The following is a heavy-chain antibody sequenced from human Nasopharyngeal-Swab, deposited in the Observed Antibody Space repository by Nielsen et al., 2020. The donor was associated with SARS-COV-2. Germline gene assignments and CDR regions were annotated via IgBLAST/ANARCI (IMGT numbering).Heavy chain of an antibody. V-gene: IGHV1-3*01. D-gene: IGHD5-18*01. CDR2: INAGNGNT. Sequence: ASVKVSCKASGYTFTSYAMHWVRQAPGQRLEWMGWINAGNGNTKYSQKFQGRATITRDTSASTAYMELSSLRSEDTAVYYCAREYSYGYKLSFDYYYGMDVWGQGTTVTVSS. J-gene: IGHJ6*02. CDR1: GYTFTSYA. CDR3: AREYSYGYKLSFDYYYGMDV.